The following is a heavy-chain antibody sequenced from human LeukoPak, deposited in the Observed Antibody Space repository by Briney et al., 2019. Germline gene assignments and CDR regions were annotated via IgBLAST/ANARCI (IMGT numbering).Heavy chain of an antibody. CDR2: ISYDGSNK. V-gene: IGHV3-30*18. CDR1: GFTFSSYG. D-gene: IGHD1-26*01. CDR3: AKRWELPDDAFDI. J-gene: IGHJ3*02. Sequence: RGSLRLSCAASGFTFSSYGMHWVRQAPGKGLEWVAVISYDGSNKYHADSVKGRFTISRDNSKNTLYLQMNSLRAEDTAVYYCAKRWELPDDAFDIWGQGTMVTVSS.